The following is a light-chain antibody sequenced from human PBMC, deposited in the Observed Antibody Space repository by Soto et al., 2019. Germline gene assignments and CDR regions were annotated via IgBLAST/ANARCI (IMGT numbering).Light chain of an antibody. J-gene: IGLJ1*01. CDR3: SSYTSSSTL. V-gene: IGLV2-14*01. CDR2: EVS. Sequence: QSALTRPASVSGSPGQSITISCTGTSSDVGSYNYVSWYQQHPGKAPKLMIYEVSDRPSGISSRFSGSKSGNTASLTIPGRQTEDEADYYCSSYTSSSTLFGTGTKVTVL. CDR1: SSDVGSYNY.